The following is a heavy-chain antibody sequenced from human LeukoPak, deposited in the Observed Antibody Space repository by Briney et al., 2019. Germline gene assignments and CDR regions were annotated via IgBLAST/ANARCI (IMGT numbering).Heavy chain of an antibody. CDR3: ARESGSEDYYYYGMGV. D-gene: IGHD6-19*01. J-gene: IGHJ6*02. CDR1: GGTFSSYA. CDR2: IILIFGIA. Sequence: SVKVSCKASGGTFSSYAISWVRQAPGQGLEWMGRIILIFGIANYAQKFQGRVTITADKSTSTAYMELSSLRSEDTAVYYCARESGSEDYYYYGMGVWGQGTTVTVSS. V-gene: IGHV1-69*04.